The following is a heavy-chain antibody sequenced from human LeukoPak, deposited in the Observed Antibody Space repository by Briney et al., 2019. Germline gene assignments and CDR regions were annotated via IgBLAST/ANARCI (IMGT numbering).Heavy chain of an antibody. CDR1: GGSISNGGYY. V-gene: IGHV4-31*03. J-gene: IGHJ4*02. D-gene: IGHD3-3*01. Sequence: SETLSLTCTVSGGSISNGGYYWSWIRQHPGKGLEWIGYIYYSGSTYYNPSLKSRVTISVDTSKNQFSLKVSSVTAADTAVYYCVRIFGVAVIDYWGQGTLVTVSS. CDR3: VRIFGVAVIDY. CDR2: IYYSGST.